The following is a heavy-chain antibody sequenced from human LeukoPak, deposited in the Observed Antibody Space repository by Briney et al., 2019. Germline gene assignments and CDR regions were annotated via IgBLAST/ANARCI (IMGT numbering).Heavy chain of an antibody. J-gene: IGHJ4*02. CDR2: INPNSGGT. CDR1: GYTFTGYY. CDR3: ARGPKYSSGWSY. D-gene: IGHD6-19*01. V-gene: IGHV1-2*06. Sequence: GASVTVSCTASGYTFTGYYMHWVRQAPGQGLEWMGRINPNSGGTNYAQKFQGRVTMTRDTSISTAYMELSRLRSDDTAVYYCARGPKYSSGWSYWGQGTLVTVSS.